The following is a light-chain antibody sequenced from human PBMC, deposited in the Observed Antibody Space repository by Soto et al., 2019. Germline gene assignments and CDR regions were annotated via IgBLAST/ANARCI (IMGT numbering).Light chain of an antibody. V-gene: IGLV1-51*01. CDR2: DDN. J-gene: IGLJ1*01. Sequence: VLTQPPSVSAAPGQKVTISCSGSSSNIGGNSVSWYQQLPGTAPKLLIYDDNKRPSGIPDRFSGSKSGTSATLGIAGFQTGDEADYYCGSWDSSLSAYVFGTGTKVTVL. CDR1: SSNIGGNS. CDR3: GSWDSSLSAYV.